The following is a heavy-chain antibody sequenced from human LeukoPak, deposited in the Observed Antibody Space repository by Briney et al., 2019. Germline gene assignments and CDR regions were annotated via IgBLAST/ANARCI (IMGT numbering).Heavy chain of an antibody. CDR1: GYAFTSYY. CDR2: INPSGGST. D-gene: IGHD6-19*01. Sequence: ASVKVSCKASGYAFTSYYMHWVRQAPGQGLEWMGIINPSGGSTSYAQKFQGRVTMTRDTSTSTVYMELSSLRSEDTAVYYCARSRGIAVAEDYWGQGTLVTVSS. V-gene: IGHV1-46*01. CDR3: ARSRGIAVAEDY. J-gene: IGHJ4*02.